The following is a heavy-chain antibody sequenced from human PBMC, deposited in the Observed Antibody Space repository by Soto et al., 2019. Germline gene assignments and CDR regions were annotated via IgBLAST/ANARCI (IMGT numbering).Heavy chain of an antibody. D-gene: IGHD3-3*01. CDR1: GASVRGDYYY. CDR3: ARGPSADKVDY. J-gene: IGHJ4*02. CDR2: IYNSGST. V-gene: IGHV4-30-4*01. Sequence: SETLSLTCTVSGASVRGDYYYWSWIRQPPGRGLEWIGHIYNSGSTYSNPSLKSRVTVSLDTSKNQFSLKLSSVTAADTAVYYCARGPSADKVDYWGQGTLVTVSS.